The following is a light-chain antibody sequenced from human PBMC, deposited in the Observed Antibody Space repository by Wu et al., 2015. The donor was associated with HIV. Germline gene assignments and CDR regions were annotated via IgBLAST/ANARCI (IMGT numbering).Light chain of an antibody. CDR1: QSVSTF. Sequence: EVVLTQSPATLSLSPGERATLYCRASQSVSTFLAWYQQKPGQAPRLLIYDTSNRATGIPARFSGSASGTDFTLTISSLEPEDFAVYYCQQRSNWPPIYTFGQGTKLEIK. V-gene: IGKV3-11*01. CDR3: QQRSNWPPIYT. CDR2: DTS. J-gene: IGKJ2*01.